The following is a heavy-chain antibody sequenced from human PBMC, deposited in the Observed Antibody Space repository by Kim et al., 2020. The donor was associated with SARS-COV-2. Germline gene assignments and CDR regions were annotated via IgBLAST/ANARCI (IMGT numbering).Heavy chain of an antibody. CDR1: GYTFTSYA. V-gene: IGHV7-4-1*02. Sequence: ASVKVSCKASGYTFTSYAMNWVRQAPGQGLEWMGWINTNTGNPTYAQGFTGRFVFSLDTSVSTAYLQISSLKAEDTAVYYCARASIAAAGVGGYYYYYYGMDVWGQGTTVTVSS. D-gene: IGHD6-13*01. CDR2: INTNTGNP. CDR3: ARASIAAAGVGGYYYYYYGMDV. J-gene: IGHJ6*02.